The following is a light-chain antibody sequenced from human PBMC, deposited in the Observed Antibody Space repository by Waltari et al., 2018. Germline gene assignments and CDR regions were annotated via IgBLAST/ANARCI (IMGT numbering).Light chain of an antibody. CDR2: GAS. CDR1: QSVRSSY. J-gene: IGKJ1*01. Sequence: EIVLTQSPGTLSLSPGERATLSCRASQSVRSSYLAWYQQKPGQAPRLLIYGASSRATGIPDRFSGSGSGTDFTLTISRLEPEDFAVYYCQQYGSSPRTFGQGTKVEIK. V-gene: IGKV3-20*01. CDR3: QQYGSSPRT.